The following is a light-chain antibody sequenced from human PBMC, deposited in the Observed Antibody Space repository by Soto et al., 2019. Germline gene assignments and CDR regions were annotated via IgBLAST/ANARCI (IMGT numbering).Light chain of an antibody. J-gene: IGLJ2*01. Sequence: QSALTQPRSVSGSPGRSVTISCTGTSSDVGGYSYVSWYQQHPGKAPKVMIYDVSQRPSGVPDRFSGSKSGNTASLIISGLQAEDEADYYCCSYAGTYTLLFGGGTKLTVL. V-gene: IGLV2-11*01. CDR2: DVS. CDR3: CSYAGTYTLL. CDR1: SSDVGGYSY.